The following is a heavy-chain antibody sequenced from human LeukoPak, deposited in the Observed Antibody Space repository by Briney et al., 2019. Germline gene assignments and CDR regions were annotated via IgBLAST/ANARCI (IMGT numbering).Heavy chain of an antibody. D-gene: IGHD6-13*01. J-gene: IGHJ4*02. CDR3: ARVLYGTSCLDY. CDR2: IYYSGST. V-gene: IGHV4-59*12. CDR1: GGSISSYY. Sequence: KSSETLSLTCTVSGGSISSYYWSWIRQPPGKGLEWIGYIYYSGSTNYNPSLKSRVTISVDKSKNQVSLKLSSVTAADTAVYYCARVLYGTSCLDYWGQGTLVTVSS.